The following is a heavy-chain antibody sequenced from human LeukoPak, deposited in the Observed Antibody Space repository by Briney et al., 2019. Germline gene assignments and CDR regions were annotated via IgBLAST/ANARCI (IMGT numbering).Heavy chain of an antibody. J-gene: IGHJ4*02. Sequence: SVTASCKASGYTLTSLGISCVRQAPGQGLEWMGWISAYNGNTNYAQKLQGRVTMTTDTSTSTAYMELRSLRSDDTAVYYCARDLAWGSGQAFDYWGQGTLVTVSS. CDR2: ISAYNGNT. D-gene: IGHD7-27*01. CDR3: ARDLAWGSGQAFDY. V-gene: IGHV1-18*01. CDR1: GYTLTSLG.